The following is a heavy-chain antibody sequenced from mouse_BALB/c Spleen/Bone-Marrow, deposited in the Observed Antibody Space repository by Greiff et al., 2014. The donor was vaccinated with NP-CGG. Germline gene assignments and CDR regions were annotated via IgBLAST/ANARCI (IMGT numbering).Heavy chain of an antibody. CDR2: INPYNGGS. Sequence: EVQLQQSGPELVKPGASMKISCKASGYSFAGYTMNWVKQSHGKNFEWIGLINPYNGGSSYNQKFKGKATLTVDKSSSTAYMELLSLTSEDSAVYYCAREGYGSSYGFAYWGQGTLVTVSA. J-gene: IGHJ3*01. CDR3: AREGYGSSYGFAY. V-gene: IGHV1-18*01. D-gene: IGHD1-1*01. CDR1: GYSFAGYT.